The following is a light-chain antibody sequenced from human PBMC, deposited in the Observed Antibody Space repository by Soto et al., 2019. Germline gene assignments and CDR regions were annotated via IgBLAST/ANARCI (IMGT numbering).Light chain of an antibody. CDR2: DVS. CDR1: QTVRNN. V-gene: IGKV3-15*01. J-gene: IGKJ5*01. CDR3: QQYNNWPFS. Sequence: EFVLTQSPGTLSLSPGARATLSCRASQTVRNNYLAWYQQKPGQAPRLLIYDVSNSATGVPARFSGSGSETDFTLTISGLRSEDSAVYFCQQYNNWPFSFGQGTRLEIK.